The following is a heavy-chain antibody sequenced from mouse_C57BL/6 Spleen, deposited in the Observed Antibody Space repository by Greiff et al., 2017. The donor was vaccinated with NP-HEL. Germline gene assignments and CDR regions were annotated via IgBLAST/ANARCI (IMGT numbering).Heavy chain of an antibody. CDR1: GYTFTSYW. J-gene: IGHJ4*01. Sequence: QVQLQQPGAELVRPGSSVKLSCKASGYTFTSYWMHWVKQRPIQGLEWIGNIDPSDSENHYNQKFKDKATLTVDKSSSTAYMQRSSLTSEASAVYYCTRSIARFAIDYWVQGTSVTVSS. CDR2: IDPSDSEN. CDR3: TRSIARFAIDY. V-gene: IGHV1-52*01.